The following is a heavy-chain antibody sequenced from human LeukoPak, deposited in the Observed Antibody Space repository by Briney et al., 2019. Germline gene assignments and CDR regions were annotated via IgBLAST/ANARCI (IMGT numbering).Heavy chain of an antibody. V-gene: IGHV3-23*01. J-gene: IGHJ4*02. CDR1: GFAFSRYA. CDR2: ISGSSSHT. D-gene: IGHD3-3*01. CDR3: TKESDYSNAAPEWGFDS. Sequence: PGGSLRLSCVASGFAFSRYAMSWVRQAPGKGLEWVSGISGSSSHTADAESVKGRFTISRDNFRNTLYLQMHSLRADDTAVYYCTKESDYSNAAPEWGFDSWGQGTLVTASS.